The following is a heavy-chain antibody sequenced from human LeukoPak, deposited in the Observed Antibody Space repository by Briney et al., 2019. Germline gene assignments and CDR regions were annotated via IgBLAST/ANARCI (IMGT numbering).Heavy chain of an antibody. CDR2: ISYDGSNK. D-gene: IGHD6-19*01. J-gene: IGHJ4*02. CDR3: AKGGSSGWPHFDY. V-gene: IGHV3-30*18. CDR1: GFTFSSYG. Sequence: LRLSCAASGFTFSSYGMHWVRQAPGKGLEWVAVISYDGSNKYYADSVKGRFTISRDNSKNTLYLQMNSLRAEDTAVYYCAKGGSSGWPHFDYWGQGTLVTVSS.